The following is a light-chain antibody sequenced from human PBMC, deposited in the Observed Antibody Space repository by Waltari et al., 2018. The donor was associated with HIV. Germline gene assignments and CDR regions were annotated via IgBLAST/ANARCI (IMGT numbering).Light chain of an antibody. V-gene: IGLV2-14*03. J-gene: IGLJ1*01. CDR1: SSDVGIYNY. CDR2: DVS. Sequence: QSALTQPASVSGSPGQSITISCTGTSSDVGIYNYVSWYRQHSGKAPKLMIYDVSNRPSGVSNPFAGSKSGNTASLTISGLQAEDEADYYCSSYTTSSTYVFGTGTKVTVL. CDR3: SSYTTSSTYV.